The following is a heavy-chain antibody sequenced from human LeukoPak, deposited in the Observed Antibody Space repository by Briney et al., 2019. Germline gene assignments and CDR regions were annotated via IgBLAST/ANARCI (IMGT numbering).Heavy chain of an antibody. J-gene: IGHJ5*02. CDR1: GFTFSSYA. D-gene: IGHD6-19*01. Sequence: GGSLRLSCAASGFTFSSYAMSWVREAPARGLEWVSSLRGNGDTFYADSVKGRFTLSRDDSRNTVYLQLNSLRAEDTAVYYCARDPIKAVAGTLNWFDPWGQGTLVTVSS. V-gene: IGHV3-23*01. CDR2: LRGNGDT. CDR3: ARDPIKAVAGTLNWFDP.